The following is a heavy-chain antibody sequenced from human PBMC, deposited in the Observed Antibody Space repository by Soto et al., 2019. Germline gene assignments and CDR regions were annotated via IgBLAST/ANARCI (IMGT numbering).Heavy chain of an antibody. J-gene: IGHJ3*02. Sequence: QVHLVQSGPEVKKPGASVKVSCKASGYTFNTYGITWVRQAPGQGLEWMAWINAYNGNRIYAQNFQGRVTVTTDTSTSAACMELTSMTSAHPAVYFCARGRARVAGIWGLGTMVTVSS. CDR2: INAYNGNR. CDR3: ARGRARVAGI. V-gene: IGHV1-18*01. CDR1: GYTFNTYG. D-gene: IGHD2-15*01.